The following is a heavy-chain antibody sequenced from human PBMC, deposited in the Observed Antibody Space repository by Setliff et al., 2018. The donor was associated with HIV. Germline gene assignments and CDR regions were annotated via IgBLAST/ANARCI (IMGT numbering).Heavy chain of an antibody. CDR3: AKHSYDSSGYYYGDGYHFDY. CDR2: ISGSGNRT. D-gene: IGHD3-22*01. Sequence: GGSLRLSCAASGFTFISYAMSWVRQAPGKGLEWVSAISGSGNRTYYADSVKGRFTISRDNSKNTLYLQMNSLRAEDTAVYYCAKHSYDSSGYYYGDGYHFDYWGQGTLVTVS. CDR1: GFTFISYA. J-gene: IGHJ4*02. V-gene: IGHV3-23*01.